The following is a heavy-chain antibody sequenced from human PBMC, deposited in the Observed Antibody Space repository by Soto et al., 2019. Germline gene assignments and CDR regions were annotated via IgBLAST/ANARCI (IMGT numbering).Heavy chain of an antibody. Sequence: QVQLQESGPGLVKPSETLSLTCTVSGGSISSYYWSWIRQPPGKGLEWIGYIYYSGSTNYNPSLKSRVTIPVDTSKNQFSLKLSSVTAADTAVYHCARDHGVYYGSGRGGAFDIWGQGTMVTVSS. CDR2: IYYSGST. CDR1: GGSISSYY. D-gene: IGHD3-10*01. J-gene: IGHJ3*02. CDR3: ARDHGVYYGSGRGGAFDI. V-gene: IGHV4-59*01.